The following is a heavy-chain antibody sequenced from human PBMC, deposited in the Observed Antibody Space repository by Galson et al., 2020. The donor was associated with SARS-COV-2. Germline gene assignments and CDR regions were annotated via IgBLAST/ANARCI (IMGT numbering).Heavy chain of an antibody. CDR2: ISSSSSYI. Sequence: GGSLRLSCAASGFTFSSYSMNWVRQAPGKGLEWVSSISSSSSYIYYADSVKGRFTISRDNAKNSLYLQMNSLRAEDTAVYYCAVHYYDSSGYENYWGQGTLVTVSS. CDR1: GFTFSSYS. J-gene: IGHJ4*02. V-gene: IGHV3-21*01. CDR3: AVHYYDSSGYENY. D-gene: IGHD3-22*01.